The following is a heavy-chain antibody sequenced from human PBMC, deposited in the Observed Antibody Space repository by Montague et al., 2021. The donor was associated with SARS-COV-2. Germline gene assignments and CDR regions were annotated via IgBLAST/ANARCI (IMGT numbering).Heavy chain of an antibody. CDR3: AREVPYYFVSENDRPSGLDP. V-gene: IGHV7-4-1*02. CDR1: GYTFTSYA. Sequence: SVKVSCKASGYTFTSYAMNWVRQAPGQGLEWVGWINTNTGNPTYAQGFTGRFVFSLDTSVSTAYLQISSLKAEDTAVYYCAREVPYYFVSENDRPSGLDPWGQGTLVTVSS. D-gene: IGHD3-10*01. CDR2: INTNTGNP. J-gene: IGHJ5*02.